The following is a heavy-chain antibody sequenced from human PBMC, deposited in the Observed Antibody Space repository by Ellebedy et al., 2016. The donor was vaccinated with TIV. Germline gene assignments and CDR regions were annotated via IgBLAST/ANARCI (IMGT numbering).Heavy chain of an antibody. CDR2: INPNSGGT. J-gene: IGHJ4*02. Sequence: ASVKVSCXASGYTFTGYSMHWVRQAPGQGLEWMGWINPNSGGTNYAQKFQDRVTMTRDTSTSTVYMELSSLRSEDTAVYYCAREGTTALDYWGQGTLVTVSS. CDR3: AREGTTALDY. D-gene: IGHD4-17*01. CDR1: GYTFTGYS. V-gene: IGHV1-2*02.